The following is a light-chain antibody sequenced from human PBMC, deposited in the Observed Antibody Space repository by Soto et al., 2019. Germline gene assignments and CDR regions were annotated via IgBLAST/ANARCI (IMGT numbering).Light chain of an antibody. CDR3: QQYKSFSLT. CDR2: KTS. J-gene: IGKJ4*01. V-gene: IGKV1-5*03. CDR1: QSVSSW. Sequence: DIQMTQSPSTLSASVGDRVTITCRASQSVSSWLAWYQQKPGKAPKLLISKTSNLESGVPSRFSGSGSVTEFSLTISSLQPDDFATYYCQQYKSFSLTFGGGTRVEVK.